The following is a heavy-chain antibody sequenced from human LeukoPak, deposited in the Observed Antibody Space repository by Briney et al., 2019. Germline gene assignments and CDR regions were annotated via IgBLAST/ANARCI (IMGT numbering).Heavy chain of an antibody. CDR3: ARYCSSTSCYVVDI. V-gene: IGHV4-4*02. CDR1: VGSISSGNW. CDR2: IHHSGSP. Sequence: PSGTLSLTCAVSVGSISSGNWWSWFRQSPGKGLEWIGEIHHSGSPYYDPSLNSRVTISVDRPKHQSSLKLSSVTAADTAVYYCARYCSSTSCYVVDIWGQGTMVTVSS. D-gene: IGHD2-2*01. J-gene: IGHJ3*02.